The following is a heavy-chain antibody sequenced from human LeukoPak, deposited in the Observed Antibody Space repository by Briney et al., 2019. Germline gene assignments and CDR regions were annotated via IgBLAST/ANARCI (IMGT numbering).Heavy chain of an antibody. Sequence: GGSLRLSCAASGFTFSSYSMNWVRQAPGKGLEWVSSISSSSSYIYYADPVKGRFTISRDNAKNSLYLQMNSLRAEDTAVYYCARVVVVPAAIYYYGMDVWGQGTTVTVSS. V-gene: IGHV3-21*01. CDR1: GFTFSSYS. CDR3: ARVVVVPAAIYYYGMDV. D-gene: IGHD2-2*01. J-gene: IGHJ6*02. CDR2: ISSSSSYI.